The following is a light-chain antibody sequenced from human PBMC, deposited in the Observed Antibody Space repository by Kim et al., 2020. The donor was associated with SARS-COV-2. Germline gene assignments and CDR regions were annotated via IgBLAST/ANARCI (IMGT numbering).Light chain of an antibody. V-gene: IGLV3-19*01. CDR3: NSRDGSDNSFV. J-gene: IGLJ1*01. Sequence: ALVQTVKSTCPGDGLRSHYASCDHEKPEQAPVLVTYGKNNRPSGIPDRFSGSSSGNTASLTITGAQAEDEAECYCNSRDGSDNSFVFATGTKVTVL. CDR1: GLRSHY. CDR2: GKN.